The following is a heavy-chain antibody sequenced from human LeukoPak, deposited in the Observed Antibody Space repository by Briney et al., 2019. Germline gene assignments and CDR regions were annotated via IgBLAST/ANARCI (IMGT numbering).Heavy chain of an antibody. V-gene: IGHV1-69*05. Sequence: SVKVSCKASGGTFSSYAISWVRQAPGQGLEWMGGIIPTFGTANYAQKFQGRVTITTDESTSTAYMELSSLRSEDTAVYYCATYYYDRSGYYSRGGGGFDYWGQGTLVTVSS. CDR3: ATYYYDRSGYYSRGGGGFDY. J-gene: IGHJ4*02. D-gene: IGHD3-22*01. CDR2: IIPTFGTA. CDR1: GGTFSSYA.